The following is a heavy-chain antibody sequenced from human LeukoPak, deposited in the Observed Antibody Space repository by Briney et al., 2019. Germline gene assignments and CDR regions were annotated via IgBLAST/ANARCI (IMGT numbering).Heavy chain of an antibody. CDR2: IYPGDPDT. V-gene: IGHV5-51*01. CDR1: GYSFTSYW. CDR3: ARADSSGYYYEAFDY. D-gene: IGHD3-22*01. Sequence: GESLQISCKGSGYSFTSYWIGWVRQMPGKGLEWMGIIYPGDPDTRYSPSFQGQVTISADKSISTAYLQWSSLKASDTAMYYCARADSSGYYYEAFDYWGQGTLVTVSS. J-gene: IGHJ4*02.